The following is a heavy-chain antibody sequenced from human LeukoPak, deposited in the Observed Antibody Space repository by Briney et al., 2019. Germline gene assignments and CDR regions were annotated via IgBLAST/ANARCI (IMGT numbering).Heavy chain of an antibody. J-gene: IGHJ4*02. CDR3: APRIPRSDDY. CDR2: IYSGGST. V-gene: IGHV3-53*01. Sequence: GRSLRLSCAASGFTVSSNYMSWVRQAPGKGLEWVSVIYSGGSTYYADSVKGRFTISRDNSKNTLYLQMNSLRAEDTAVYYCAPRIPRSDDYWGQGTLVTVSS. CDR1: GFTVSSNY. D-gene: IGHD6-25*01.